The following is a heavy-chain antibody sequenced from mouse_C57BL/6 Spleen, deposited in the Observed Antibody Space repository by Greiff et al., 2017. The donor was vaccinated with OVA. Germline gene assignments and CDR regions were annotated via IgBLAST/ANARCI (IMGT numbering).Heavy chain of an antibody. Sequence: EVMLVESGGDLVKPGGSLTLSCAASGFTFSSYGMSWVRQTPDKRLEWVATISSGGSYTYYPDSVKGRFTISRDNAKNTLYLQMSSLKSEDTAMYYCANYDLDYWGQGTTLTVSS. CDR3: ANYDLDY. CDR1: GFTFSSYG. D-gene: IGHD2-4*01. V-gene: IGHV5-6*01. CDR2: ISSGGSYT. J-gene: IGHJ2*01.